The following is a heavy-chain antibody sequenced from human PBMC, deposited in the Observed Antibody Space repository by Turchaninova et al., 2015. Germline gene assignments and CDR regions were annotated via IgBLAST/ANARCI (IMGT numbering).Heavy chain of an antibody. CDR2: IYYSGST. CDR3: ARLHSSSWYVDY. V-gene: IGHV4-39*01. Sequence: QLQLQESGPGLVKPSETLSLTCTVSGGSISSSSYYWGWIRQPPGKGLEWIGSIYYSGSTYYNPYLKSRVTIPVETSKNQFSLKLSSVTAADTAVYYCARLHSSSWYVDYWGQGTLVTVSS. CDR1: GGSISSSSYY. D-gene: IGHD6-13*01. J-gene: IGHJ4*02.